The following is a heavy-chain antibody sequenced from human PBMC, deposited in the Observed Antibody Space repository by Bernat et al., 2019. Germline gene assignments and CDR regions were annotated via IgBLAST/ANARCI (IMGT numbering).Heavy chain of an antibody. Sequence: QVQLQESGPGLVKPSETLSLTCTVSGGSISSYYWSWIRQPPGKGLEWIGYIYYSGSTNYNPSLKSRVTISVDTSKNQFSLKLSSVTAADTAVYYCARLPSSYNWNYWYFDLWGRGTLVTVSS. CDR2: IYYSGST. CDR1: GGSISSYY. J-gene: IGHJ2*01. D-gene: IGHD1-20*01. CDR3: ARLPSSYNWNYWYFDL. V-gene: IGHV4-59*08.